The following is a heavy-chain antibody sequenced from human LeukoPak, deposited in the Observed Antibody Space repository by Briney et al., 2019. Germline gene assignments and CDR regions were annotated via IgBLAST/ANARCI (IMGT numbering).Heavy chain of an antibody. Sequence: GGSLRLSCAASGFTFSKAWMSWVRQAPGKGLEYLGRVKSKSEGGTTDYAAPVKGRFSISRDDSKSTLYLQLNSLKIEDTAVYYCASGWQLIDFWGQGTLVTVSS. CDR2: VKSKSEGGTT. CDR3: ASGWQLIDF. D-gene: IGHD6-13*01. J-gene: IGHJ4*02. V-gene: IGHV3-15*01. CDR1: GFTFSKAW.